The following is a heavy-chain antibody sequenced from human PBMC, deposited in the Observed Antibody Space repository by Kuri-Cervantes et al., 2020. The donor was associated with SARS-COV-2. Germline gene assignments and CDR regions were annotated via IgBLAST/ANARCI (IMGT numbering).Heavy chain of an antibody. V-gene: IGHV3-7*03. Sequence: GESLKISCAASGFTFSGHWIHWDRQAPGKGLEWVANIKQDGSEKYYVDSVKGPFTISRDNAKNSLYLQMNSLRAEDTAVYYCARDSRGDLQYIYGLDVWGQGTTVTVSS. CDR1: GFTFSGHW. J-gene: IGHJ6*02. D-gene: IGHD3-10*01. CDR2: IKQDGSEK. CDR3: ARDSRGDLQYIYGLDV.